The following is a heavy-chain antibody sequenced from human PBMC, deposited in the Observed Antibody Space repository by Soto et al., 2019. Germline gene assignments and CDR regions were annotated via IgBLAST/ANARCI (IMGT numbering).Heavy chain of an antibody. D-gene: IGHD3-10*01. J-gene: IGHJ6*03. CDR2: INHSGST. Sequence: ETLSLTCAVYGGSFSGYYWSWIRQPPGKGLGWIGEINHSGSTNYNPSLKSRVTISVDTSKNQFSLKLSSVTAADTAVYYCARSRRSGSYYNYYYYYMDVWGKGTTVTVSS. V-gene: IGHV4-34*01. CDR3: ARSRRSGSYYNYYYYYMDV. CDR1: GGSFSGYY.